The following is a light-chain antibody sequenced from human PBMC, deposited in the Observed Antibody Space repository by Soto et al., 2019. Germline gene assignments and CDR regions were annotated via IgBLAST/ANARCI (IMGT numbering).Light chain of an antibody. CDR2: KAS. J-gene: IGKJ1*01. CDR3: QQYNSYSQT. Sequence: DIQMTQSPSTLSASVVDRVTITCRASQSISSWLSWYQQKPGKAPKLLIYKASSSESGVPSRYRGSGSGTEFTLTISSLQPDDFETYYCQQYNSYSQTFGQGTKVDIK. CDR1: QSISSW. V-gene: IGKV1-5*03.